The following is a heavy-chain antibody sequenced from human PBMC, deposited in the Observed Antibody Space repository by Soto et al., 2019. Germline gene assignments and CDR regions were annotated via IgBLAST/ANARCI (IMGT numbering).Heavy chain of an antibody. D-gene: IGHD6-19*01. J-gene: IGHJ1*01. Sequence: EVQLVESGGALVKPGGSLRLSCEASGFTFSKAWMSWVRQAPGKGLEWVGRIKSDGGTTEYAAPVKGRFTISRDDSKNTLYLQMNSRKTEDTAVYYCTTYTSGYFQNWGQGTLVTVSS. CDR3: TTYTSGYFQN. V-gene: IGHV3-15*02. CDR2: IKSDGGTT. CDR1: GFTFSKAW.